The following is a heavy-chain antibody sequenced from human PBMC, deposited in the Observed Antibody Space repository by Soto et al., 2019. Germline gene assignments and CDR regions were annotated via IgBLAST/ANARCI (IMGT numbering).Heavy chain of an antibody. CDR3: ARYYKGNELYYYAMDF. CDR2: INTYTGNT. Sequence: ASVKVSCKASRYTFTSYGVSWVRQAPGQGLQWMGWINTYTGNTEYAQNFQDRVTLTTDKGTSTAYMELRSLRPDDTAVYYCARYYKGNELYYYAMDFWGQGTTVTVSS. J-gene: IGHJ6*02. V-gene: IGHV1-18*01. CDR1: RYTFTSYG. D-gene: IGHD3-10*01.